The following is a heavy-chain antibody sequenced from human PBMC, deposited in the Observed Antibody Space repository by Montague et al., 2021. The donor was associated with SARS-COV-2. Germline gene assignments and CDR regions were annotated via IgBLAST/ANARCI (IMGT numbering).Heavy chain of an antibody. CDR2: IYYSGSI. J-gene: IGHJ4*02. CDR3: AREKYYFDSSGLRNDYFDY. Sequence: TLSLTCNVSGGSFTLYYWGWIRQTPGRGLEWIGLIYYSGSIIYNPSLKSRVTMSVDTSKNQFSLRLTSVTAADTAVYYCAREKYYFDSSGLRNDYFDYWGQGILVTVSS. V-gene: IGHV4-59*01. D-gene: IGHD3-22*01. CDR1: GGSFTLYY.